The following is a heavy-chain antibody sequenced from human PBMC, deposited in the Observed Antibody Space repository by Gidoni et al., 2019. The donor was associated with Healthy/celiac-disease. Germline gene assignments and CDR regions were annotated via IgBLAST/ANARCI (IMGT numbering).Heavy chain of an antibody. CDR2: ISSSGSTI. D-gene: IGHD4-17*01. CDR1: GFTFSSYE. CDR3: ARDYGDPAGFDY. J-gene: IGHJ4*02. V-gene: IGHV3-48*03. Sequence: EVQLVESGGGLVQPGGSLRLSCAASGFTFSSYEMNWVRQAPGKGLEWVSYISSSGSTIYYADSVKGRFTISRDNAKNSLYLQMNSLRAEDTAVYYCARDYGDPAGFDYWGQGTLVTVSS.